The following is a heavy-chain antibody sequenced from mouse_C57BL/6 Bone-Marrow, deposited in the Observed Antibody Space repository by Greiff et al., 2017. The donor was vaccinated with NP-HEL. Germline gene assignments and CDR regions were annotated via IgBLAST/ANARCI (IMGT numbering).Heavy chain of an antibody. V-gene: IGHV3-6*01. D-gene: IGHD2-10*02. CDR1: GYSITSGYY. J-gene: IGHJ3*01. Sequence: EVKLVESGPGLVKPSQSLSLTCSVTGYSITSGYYWNWIRQFPGNKLEWMGYISYDGSNNYNPSLKNRISITRDTSKNQFFLKLNSVTTEDTATYYCARDKYGAWFAYWGQGTLVTVSA. CDR2: ISYDGSN. CDR3: ARDKYGAWFAY.